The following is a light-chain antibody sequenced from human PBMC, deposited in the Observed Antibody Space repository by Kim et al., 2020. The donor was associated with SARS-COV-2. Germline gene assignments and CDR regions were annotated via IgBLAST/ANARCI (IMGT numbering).Light chain of an antibody. CDR3: QRAHSFPYT. V-gene: IGKV1-12*01. CDR2: AAS. CDR1: QDISNW. Sequence: DVHMTQSPSSVSASVGDRVTITCRASQDISNWLAWYQQKPGKAPKLLISAASSLQSGVPSRFSGSGSGTDFTLTITSLQPEDFATYYCQRAHSFPYTFGQGTKVDIK. J-gene: IGKJ2*01.